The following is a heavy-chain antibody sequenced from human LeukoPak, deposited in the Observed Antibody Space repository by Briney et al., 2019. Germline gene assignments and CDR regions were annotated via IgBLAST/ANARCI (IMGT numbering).Heavy chain of an antibody. D-gene: IGHD3-22*01. CDR3: ARYYYDSSGYYYPIDY. V-gene: IGHV3-23*01. J-gene: IGHJ4*02. Sequence: GGSLRLSCVASGFTFSSHAMSWVRQAPGKGLEWVSAISGSGGSTYYADSVKGRFTISRDNSKNTLYLQMNSLRAEDTAVYYCARYYYDSSGYYYPIDYWGQGTLVTVSS. CDR2: ISGSGGST. CDR1: GFTFSSHA.